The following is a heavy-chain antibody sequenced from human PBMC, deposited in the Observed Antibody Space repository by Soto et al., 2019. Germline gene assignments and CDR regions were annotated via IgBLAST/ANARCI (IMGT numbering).Heavy chain of an antibody. J-gene: IGHJ4*02. V-gene: IGHV3-30-3*01. D-gene: IGHD5-18*01. CDR3: ARGGGIQLWFQAYY. CDR1: GFTFGSYA. Sequence: HPGGSLRLSCVASGFTFGSYAMHWVRQAPGKGLEWVAVISYDGSNKYYADSVKGRFTISRDNSKNTLYLQVNSLRAEDTAVYYCARGGGIQLWFQAYYWGQGTLVTVSS. CDR2: ISYDGSNK.